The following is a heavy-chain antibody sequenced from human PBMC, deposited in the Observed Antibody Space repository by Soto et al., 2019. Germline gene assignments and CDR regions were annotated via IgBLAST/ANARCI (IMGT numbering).Heavy chain of an antibody. J-gene: IGHJ5*01. Sequence: EVQLLESGGGLVQPGGSLRLSCAASGFPFSGYAMSWVRRAPGKGPVWVSSISGSGESTHYADSVKGRSSISRDNPKNTLYLQRNSLRAEDTAVYYCAKEGAGYYDSSPYDSWGQGTLVTVSS. CDR3: AKEGAGYYDSSPYDS. CDR1: GFPFSGYA. CDR2: ISGSGEST. V-gene: IGHV3-23*01. D-gene: IGHD3-22*01.